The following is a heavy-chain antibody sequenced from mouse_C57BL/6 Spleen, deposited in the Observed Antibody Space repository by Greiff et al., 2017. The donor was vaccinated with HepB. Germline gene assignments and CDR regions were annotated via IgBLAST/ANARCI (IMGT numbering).Heavy chain of an antibody. Sequence: VKLVESGPGLVQPSQSLSITCTVSGFSLTSYGVHWVRQSPGKGLEWLGVIWSGGSTDYNAAFISRLSISKDNSKSQVFFKMNSLQADDTAIYYCARKNYGSSYVGVDYWGQGTSVTVSS. D-gene: IGHD1-1*01. CDR1: GFSLTSYG. CDR3: ARKNYGSSYVGVDY. J-gene: IGHJ4*01. V-gene: IGHV2-2*01. CDR2: IWSGGST.